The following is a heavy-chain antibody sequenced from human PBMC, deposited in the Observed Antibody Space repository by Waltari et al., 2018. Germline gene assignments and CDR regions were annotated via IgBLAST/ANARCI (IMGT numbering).Heavy chain of an antibody. CDR1: GGSISSSSYY. CDR3: AGRGNCSGGSCYSDWYFDL. V-gene: IGHV4-39*07. J-gene: IGHJ2*01. Sequence: QVQLQESGPGLVKPSETLSLTCTVSGGSISSSSYYWGWIRQPPGKGLEWIGSIYYSGSTYYNPSLKSRVTISVDTSKNQFSLKLSSVTAADTAVYYCAGRGNCSGGSCYSDWYFDLWGRGTLVTVSS. CDR2: IYYSGST. D-gene: IGHD2-15*01.